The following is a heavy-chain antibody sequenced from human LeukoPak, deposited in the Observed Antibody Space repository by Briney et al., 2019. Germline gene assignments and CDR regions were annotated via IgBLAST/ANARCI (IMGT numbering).Heavy chain of an antibody. CDR2: LSSYSTTI. CDR1: GFSFSTYS. V-gene: IGHV3-48*01. Sequence: GGSLRLSCAASGFSFSTYSMNWVRQAPGKGLEWVSYLSSYSTTIYYADSVKGRFSISRDNAKNSLYLQMTSLRAEDTALYYCATDRRNEMATTMGPFDIWGQGTMVTVSS. CDR3: ATDRRNEMATTMGPFDI. J-gene: IGHJ3*02. D-gene: IGHD5-24*01.